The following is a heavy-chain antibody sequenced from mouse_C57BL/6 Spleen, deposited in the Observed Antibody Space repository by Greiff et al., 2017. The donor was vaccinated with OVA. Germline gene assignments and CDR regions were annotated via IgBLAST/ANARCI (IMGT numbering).Heavy chain of an antibody. J-gene: IGHJ4*01. CDR1: GYTFTSYW. CDR3: ARGRYDSYYYAMDY. V-gene: IGHV1-50*01. CDR2: IDPSDSYT. D-gene: IGHD2-4*01. Sequence: QVHVKQPGAELVKPGASVKLSCKASGYTFTSYWMQWVKQRPGQGLEWIGEIDPSDSYTNYNQKFKGKATLTVDTSSSTAYMQLSSLTSEDSAVYYCARGRYDSYYYAMDYWGQGTSVTVSS.